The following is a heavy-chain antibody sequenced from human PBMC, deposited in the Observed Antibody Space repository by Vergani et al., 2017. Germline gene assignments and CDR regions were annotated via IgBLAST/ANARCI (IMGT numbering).Heavy chain of an antibody. CDR3: ARRIVGAMGSRDLDY. D-gene: IGHD1-26*01. Sequence: QLQLQESGPGLVKPSETLSLTCTVSGGSISSSSYYWGWIRQPPGKGLEWIGSIYYSGSTYYNPSLKSRVTISVDTHKNQSSVKLSSLTAADTAGYYCARRIVGAMGSRDLDYWGQGTLVTVSS. CDR2: IYYSGST. V-gene: IGHV4-39*01. J-gene: IGHJ4*02. CDR1: GGSISSSSYY.